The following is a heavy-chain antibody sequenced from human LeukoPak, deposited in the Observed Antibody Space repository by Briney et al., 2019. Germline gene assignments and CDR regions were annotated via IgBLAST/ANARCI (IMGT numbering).Heavy chain of an antibody. CDR1: GYTFTSYD. CDR3: ARVPTVAPRYWYFDL. CDR2: MNPNSGNT. Sequence: GASVKVSCKASGYTFTSYDINWVRQATGQGLEWMGWMNPNSGNTGYAQKFQGRVTMTRNTSISTAYMELSSLRSEDTAVYYCARVPTVAPRYWYFDLWGRGTLVTVSS. D-gene: IGHD4-17*01. V-gene: IGHV1-8*01. J-gene: IGHJ2*01.